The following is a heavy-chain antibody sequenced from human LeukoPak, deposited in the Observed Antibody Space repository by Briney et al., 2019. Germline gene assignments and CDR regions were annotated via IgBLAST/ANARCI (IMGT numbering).Heavy chain of an antibody. J-gene: IGHJ3*02. CDR3: ARDDIPVGATTDAFDI. Sequence: PSETLSLTCTVSGGSISSYYWSWIRQPPGKGLEWIGYIYYSGSTNYNPSLKSRVTISVDTSKNQFSLKLSSVTAEDTAVYYCARDDIPVGATTDAFDIWGQRTMVTVSS. V-gene: IGHV4-59*12. CDR2: IYYSGST. D-gene: IGHD1-26*01. CDR1: GGSISSYY.